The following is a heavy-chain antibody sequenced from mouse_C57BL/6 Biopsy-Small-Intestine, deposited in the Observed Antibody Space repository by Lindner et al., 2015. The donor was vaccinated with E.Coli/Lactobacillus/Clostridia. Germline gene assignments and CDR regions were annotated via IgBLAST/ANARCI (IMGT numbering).Heavy chain of an antibody. CDR1: GFTFSYYG. V-gene: IGHV5-6*01. CDR3: ARPGNYDYDWCFDF. J-gene: IGHJ1*03. Sequence: VQLQESGGDLVKPGGPLQLSCAASGFTFSYYGMSWIRQTPDKRLEWVATISSGGTNTYYPDSVKGRFTISRDNAKNTLYLQMSSLKSEDTAMYYCARPGNYDYDWCFDFWGTGTTVTVSS. CDR2: ISSGGTNT. D-gene: IGHD2-4*01.